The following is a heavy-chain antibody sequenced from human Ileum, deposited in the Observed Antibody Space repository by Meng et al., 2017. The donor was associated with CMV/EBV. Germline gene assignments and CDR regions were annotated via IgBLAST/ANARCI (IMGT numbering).Heavy chain of an antibody. J-gene: IGHJ4*02. CDR1: GFAFRIYD. Sequence: SGFAFRIYDMHWVRQAPGKGLEWVSSITSSGSNIYYADSLKGRFTISRDNAKNSLHLQINGLRPEDTAVYYCARKSPSPVAARHFDYWGQGALVTVSS. V-gene: IGHV3-21*01. CDR2: ITSSGSNI. CDR3: ARKSPSPVAARHFDY. D-gene: IGHD6-6*01.